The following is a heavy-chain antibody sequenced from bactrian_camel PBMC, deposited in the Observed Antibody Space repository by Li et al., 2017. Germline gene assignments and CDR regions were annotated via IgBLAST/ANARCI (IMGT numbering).Heavy chain of an antibody. J-gene: IGHJ4*01. D-gene: IGHD3*01. Sequence: HVQLVESGGGSVQPGGSLRLSCAASGFTFSSYYWGWVRQAPGKGLEFVCKINDSTYYADSVKGRFTISQDKSQNTLYLQMNSLKPEDTGMYYCAKEGTIYGGMDDTWGQGTRSPSP. CDR3: AKEGTIYGGMDDT. CDR2: INDST. CDR1: GFTFSSYY. V-gene: IGHV3-2*01.